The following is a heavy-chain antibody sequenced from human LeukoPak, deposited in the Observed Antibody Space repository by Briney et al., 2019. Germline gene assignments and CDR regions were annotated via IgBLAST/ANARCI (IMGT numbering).Heavy chain of an antibody. CDR3: ARGRIQLWSVYFDY. D-gene: IGHD5-18*01. Sequence: SETLSLTCAVYGGSFSGYSWSWIRQPPGKGLEWIVEINHSGSTKNSPSLKSRVTISVDTSKNQFSLKLRSVTAADTAVYYCARGRIQLWSVYFDYWGQGTLVTVSS. V-gene: IGHV4-34*01. CDR1: GGSFSGYS. J-gene: IGHJ4*02. CDR2: INHSGST.